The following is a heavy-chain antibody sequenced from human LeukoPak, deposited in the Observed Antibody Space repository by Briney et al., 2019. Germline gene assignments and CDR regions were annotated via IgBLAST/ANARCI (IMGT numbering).Heavy chain of an antibody. Sequence: GSLRLSCAASGFTFSSYSMIWVRQAPEKGLEWVSSISISSSYLYYADSVKGRFTISRDNAKNSLYLQMNSLRAEDTAVYYCARDKNWGSGAFDIWGQGTMVTVSS. D-gene: IGHD7-27*01. CDR3: ARDKNWGSGAFDI. J-gene: IGHJ3*02. V-gene: IGHV3-21*01. CDR1: GFTFSSYS. CDR2: ISISSSYL.